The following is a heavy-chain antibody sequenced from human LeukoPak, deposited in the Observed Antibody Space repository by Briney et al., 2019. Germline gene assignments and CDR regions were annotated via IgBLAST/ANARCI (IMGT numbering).Heavy chain of an antibody. Sequence: SETLSLTCTVSGGSISSYYWSWIRQPAREGLEWIGRIYTSGSTNYNPSLKSRVTMSVDTSKNQFSLKLSPVAAADTAVYYCARDLNWGWALDYWGQGTLVTVSS. CDR3: ARDLNWGWALDY. J-gene: IGHJ4*02. V-gene: IGHV4-4*07. CDR2: IYTSGST. D-gene: IGHD7-27*01. CDR1: GGSISSYY.